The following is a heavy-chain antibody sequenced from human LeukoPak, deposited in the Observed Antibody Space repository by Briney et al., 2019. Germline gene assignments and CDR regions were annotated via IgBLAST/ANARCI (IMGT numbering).Heavy chain of an antibody. CDR2: IYYSGST. CDR3: ARSFSGYDYYFDY. Sequence: PSQTLSLTGAVSGGSISSGGYYWSWIRQHPGKGLEWIGYIYYSGSTYYNPSLKSRVTISVDTSKNQFSLKLSSVTAADTAVYYCARSFSGYDYYFDYWGQGTLVTVSS. V-gene: IGHV4-31*11. J-gene: IGHJ4*02. D-gene: IGHD5-12*01. CDR1: GGSISSGGYY.